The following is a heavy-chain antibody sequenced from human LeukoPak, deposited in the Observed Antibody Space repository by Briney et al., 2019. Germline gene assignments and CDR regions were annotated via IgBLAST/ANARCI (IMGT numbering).Heavy chain of an antibody. CDR3: ANAASYSVDY. J-gene: IGHJ4*02. Sequence: PSETLSLTCTVSVGSVSSSFYYWGWIRQPPGKGLEWIGSMYFSGSTHYNPSLKSRVTISVDTSKNQFSLKLTSVTAADTAVYYCANAASYSVDYWGQGTLVTVSS. V-gene: IGHV4-39*01. CDR2: MYFSGST. D-gene: IGHD1-26*01. CDR1: VGSVSSSFYY.